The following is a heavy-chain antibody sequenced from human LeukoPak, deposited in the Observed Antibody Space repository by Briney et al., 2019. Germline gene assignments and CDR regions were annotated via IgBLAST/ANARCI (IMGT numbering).Heavy chain of an antibody. CDR2: ISYDGSKK. CDR3: ASAGSYPYDY. CDR1: GFTFSSYG. J-gene: IGHJ4*02. Sequence: GGSLRLSCAASGFTFSSYGMHWVRQAPGKGLEWVAVISYDGSKKYYADSVKGRFTISRDDSRNTLYLQMSSLRAEDTALYYCASAGSYPYDYWGQGTLVTVSS. D-gene: IGHD3-10*01. V-gene: IGHV3-30*03.